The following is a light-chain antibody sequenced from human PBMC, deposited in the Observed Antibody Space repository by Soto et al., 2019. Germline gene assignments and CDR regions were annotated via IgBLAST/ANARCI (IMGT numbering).Light chain of an antibody. V-gene: IGKV3D-15*01. Sequence: EVVMTQSPVTLSVSPGERATLSCRASQSVSNNLAWYQQKPGQATRLLVFSASSRATGSPARFSGSGSGTDFTLTISSLQSEDFAIYFCQQYNNWTRTFGQGTKVEMK. CDR3: QQYNNWTRT. CDR1: QSVSNN. J-gene: IGKJ1*01. CDR2: SAS.